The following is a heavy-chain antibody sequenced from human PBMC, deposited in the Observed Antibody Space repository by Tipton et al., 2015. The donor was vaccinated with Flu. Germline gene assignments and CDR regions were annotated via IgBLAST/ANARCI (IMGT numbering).Heavy chain of an antibody. CDR3: ARVGGSGSPTHRGASDY. CDR1: GGSISSSNYY. D-gene: IGHD3-10*01. Sequence: TLSLTCTVSGGSISSSNYYWGWIRQPPGKGLEWIGSIYYSGSTYYNPSLKSRVTISVDTSKNQFSLKLSSVTAADTAVYYCARVGGSGSPTHRGASDYWGQGTLVTVSS. J-gene: IGHJ4*02. V-gene: IGHV4-39*07. CDR2: IYYSGST.